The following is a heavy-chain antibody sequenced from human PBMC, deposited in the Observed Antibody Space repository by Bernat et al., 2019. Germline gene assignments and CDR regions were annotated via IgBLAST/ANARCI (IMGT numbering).Heavy chain of an antibody. D-gene: IGHD2-2*01. V-gene: IGHV4-39*01. J-gene: IGHJ6*03. CDR1: GGSISSSSYY. CDR2: IYYSGST. CDR3: ARHGSDCSSTSCYRYYYYYYMDV. Sequence: QLQLQESGPGLVKPSETLSLTCTVSGGSISSSSYYWGWIRQPPGKGLEWIGSIYYSGSTYYNPSLKSRVTISVDTSKTQSSLKLSSVTAADTAVYYCARHGSDCSSTSCYRYYYYYYMDVWGKGTTVTVSS.